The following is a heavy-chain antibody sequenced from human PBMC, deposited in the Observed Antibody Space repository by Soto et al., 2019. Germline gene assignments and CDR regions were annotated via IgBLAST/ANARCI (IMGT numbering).Heavy chain of an antibody. J-gene: IGHJ3*02. V-gene: IGHV4-59*08. D-gene: IGHD2-15*01. CDR1: GGSISSDC. CDR3: ARRTWRYCSGGSCYRRYDAFDI. Sequence: SETLSLTCTVSGGSISSDCWSWIRQPPGKGLEWIGYIYYSGTTSYNPSLKSRVTISVDTSKTHFSLRLSSVTAADTAVYFCARRTWRYCSGGSCYRRYDAFDIWGQGTMVTVSS. CDR2: IYYSGTT.